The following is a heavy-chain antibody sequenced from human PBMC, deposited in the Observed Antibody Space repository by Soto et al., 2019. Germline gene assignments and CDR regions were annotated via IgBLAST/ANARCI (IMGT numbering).Heavy chain of an antibody. D-gene: IGHD3-16*01. V-gene: IGHV4-30-2*01. CDR2: VYHSGNT. J-gene: IGHJ6*02. CDR3: ARGGSVGGSGLAYYYYGMDV. CDR1: GGSISSGGYS. Sequence: QLQLQESGSGLVKPSQTLSLTCAVSGGSISSGGYSWSWIRQPPGKGLEWIGYVYHSGNTYYNPSLKSRVPISVDRSKNQFSLKLSSVTAADTAVYYCARGGSVGGSGLAYYYYGMDVWGQGTTVTVSS.